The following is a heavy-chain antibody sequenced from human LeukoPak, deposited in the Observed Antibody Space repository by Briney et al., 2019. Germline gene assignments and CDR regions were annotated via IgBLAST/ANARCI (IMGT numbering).Heavy chain of an antibody. D-gene: IGHD3-22*01. Sequence: ASVNVSCKASGYTFTSYDINWVRQATGQGLEWMGWMNPNSGNTGYAQKFQGRVTMTRNTSISTAYMELSSLRSEDTAVYYCARMDYDSSGYTYWGQGTLVTVSS. CDR2: MNPNSGNT. V-gene: IGHV1-8*01. CDR1: GYTFTSYD. CDR3: ARMDYDSSGYTY. J-gene: IGHJ4*02.